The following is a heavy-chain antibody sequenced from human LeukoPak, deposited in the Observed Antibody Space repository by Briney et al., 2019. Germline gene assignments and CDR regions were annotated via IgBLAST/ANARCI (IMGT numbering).Heavy chain of an antibody. CDR1: GGSISNGGYY. V-gene: IGHV4-31*03. CDR2: IYDSGTT. Sequence: SQTLSLTCTVSGGSISNGGYYWSWIRQHPGKGLEWIGYIYDSGTTYSSPALQSRVTISVDTSDNKFSLKLRSLTAADTAVYYCARGGDRRGFDFWGQGTLVTVSS. D-gene: IGHD1-14*01. J-gene: IGHJ4*02. CDR3: ARGGDRRGFDF.